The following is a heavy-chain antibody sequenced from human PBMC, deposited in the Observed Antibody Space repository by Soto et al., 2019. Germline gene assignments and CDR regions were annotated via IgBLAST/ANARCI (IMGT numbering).Heavy chain of an antibody. V-gene: IGHV3-30-3*01. J-gene: IGHJ6*02. D-gene: IGHD3-3*01. CDR1: GFTFSSCA. CDR3: ARGDSGGSLRFLEWLAQGVDV. CDR2: ISYDGSNK. Sequence: QVQLVESGGGVVQPGRSLRLSCAASGFTFSSCAMHWVRQAPGKGLEWVAVISYDGSNKYNADSVKGRFIISRDNSKNTLYLQMNSLRVEDTATYYCARGDSGGSLRFLEWLAQGVDVWGQGTTVTVSS.